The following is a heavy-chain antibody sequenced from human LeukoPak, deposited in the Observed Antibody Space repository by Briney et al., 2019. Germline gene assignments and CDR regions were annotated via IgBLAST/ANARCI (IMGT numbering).Heavy chain of an antibody. CDR3: ARGFARGFDY. CDR2: IYSGGTT. V-gene: IGHV3-53*01. D-gene: IGHD6-6*01. CDR1: GLTGSHNY. Sequence: PGGSLRLSCAASGLTGSHNYMSWVRQAPGKGLEWVSVIYSGGTTYYTDSVKGRFTISRDSSKNTLYLQMNSLRAEDTAVYYCARGFARGFDYWGQGTLVTVSS. J-gene: IGHJ4*02.